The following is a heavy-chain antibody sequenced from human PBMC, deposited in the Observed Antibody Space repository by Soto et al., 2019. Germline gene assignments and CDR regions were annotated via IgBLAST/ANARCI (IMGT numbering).Heavy chain of an antibody. CDR2: IYSGGST. D-gene: IGHD3-9*01. J-gene: IGHJ4*02. V-gene: IGHV3-66*01. CDR1: GFTVSSNY. CDR3: ARGAFGILTGYYDY. Sequence: GGSLRLSCAASGFTVSSNYMSWVRQAPGKGLEWVSVIYSGGSTYYADSVKGRFTISRDNSKNTLYLQMNSLRAEDTAVYYCARGAFGILTGYYDYWGQGTLVTVSS.